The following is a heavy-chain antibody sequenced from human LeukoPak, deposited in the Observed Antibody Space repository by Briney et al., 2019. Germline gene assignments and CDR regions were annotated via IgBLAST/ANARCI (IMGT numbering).Heavy chain of an antibody. Sequence: PSETLSLTCTVSGASISSYYWNWIRQPPGKGLEWVGYIFHSGSTNYNPPLKSRATVSVDTSKSQFSLKLTSVTAADTAVYYCARASADSSGWYHYFDYWGQGALVTVSS. CDR1: GASISSYY. V-gene: IGHV4-59*01. CDR3: ARASADSSGWYHYFDY. D-gene: IGHD6-13*01. CDR2: IFHSGST. J-gene: IGHJ4*02.